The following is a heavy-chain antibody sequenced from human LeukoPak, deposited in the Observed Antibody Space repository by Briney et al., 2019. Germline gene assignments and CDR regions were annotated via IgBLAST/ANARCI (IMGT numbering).Heavy chain of an antibody. D-gene: IGHD6-13*01. J-gene: IGHJ4*02. CDR3: ASPGIAAAGFDY. V-gene: IGHV3-21*01. CDR1: GFTFSSYS. Sequence: PGGSLRLSCAASGFTFSSYSMNWVRQAPGKGLEWVSSISSSSSYIYYADSVKGRFTISRDNAKNSLYLQMNSLRAEDTAVYDCASPGIAAAGFDYWGQGTLVTVSS. CDR2: ISSSSSYI.